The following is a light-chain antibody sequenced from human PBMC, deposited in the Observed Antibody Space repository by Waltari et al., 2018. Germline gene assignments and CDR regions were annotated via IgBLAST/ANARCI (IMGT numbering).Light chain of an antibody. CDR3: QVWDSTTDHAI. J-gene: IGLJ2*01. CDR2: DNS. V-gene: IGLV3-21*03. Sequence: SYVVTQPPSVSLAPGKPATTTCGGADFGRKNVCWYQQRPGQAPVLVVYDNSDRSSGVPXXFXGSNSGDTATLTISRVEVGDEADFYCQVWDSTTDHAIFGGGTKLTVL. CDR1: DFGRKN.